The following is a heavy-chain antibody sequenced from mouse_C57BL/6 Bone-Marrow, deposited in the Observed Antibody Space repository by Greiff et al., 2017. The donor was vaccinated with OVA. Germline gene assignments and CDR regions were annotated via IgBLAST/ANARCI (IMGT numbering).Heavy chain of an antibody. J-gene: IGHJ4*01. V-gene: IGHV1-55*01. D-gene: IGHD2-5*01. CDR2: IYPGSGST. CDR1: GYTFTRYW. CDR3: ARWAYYINYDYAMDY. Sequence: QVQLQQSGAELVKPGASVKMSCKASGYTFTRYWITWVKQRPGQGLEWIGDIYPGSGSTNSHEKFKSKATLTVDPSSSTAYMQLSSLTSADSAVYYCARWAYYINYDYAMDYWGQGTSVTVSA.